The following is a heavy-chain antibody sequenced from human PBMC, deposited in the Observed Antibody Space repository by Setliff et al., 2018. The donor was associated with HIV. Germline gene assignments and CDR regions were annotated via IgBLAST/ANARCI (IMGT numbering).Heavy chain of an antibody. Sequence: GGSLRLSCAASGFTFSSYSMNWVRQAPGKGLEWVSSISSSSSYIYYADSVKGRFTISRDNSKNSVYLQMNSLRAEDTAVYYCARGEPSILVVPAAFFDCWGQGTLVTVSS. CDR1: GFTFSSYS. J-gene: IGHJ4*02. D-gene: IGHD2-2*01. CDR2: ISSSSSYI. V-gene: IGHV3-21*01. CDR3: ARGEPSILVVPAAFFDC.